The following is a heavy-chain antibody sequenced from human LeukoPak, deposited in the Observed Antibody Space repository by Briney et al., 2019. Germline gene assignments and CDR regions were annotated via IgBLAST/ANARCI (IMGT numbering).Heavy chain of an antibody. D-gene: IGHD6-6*01. CDR2: IFYTGST. CDR3: ARERYSSSPYAFDI. Sequence: PSETLSLTCTVSGGSISSYYWSWIRQPPGKGLEWIGYIFYTGSTYYNPSLKTRVTISVDTSKNQFSLKLTSVTAADTAVYYCARERYSSSPYAFDIWGQGTMVTVSS. V-gene: IGHV4-59*12. CDR1: GGSISSYY. J-gene: IGHJ3*02.